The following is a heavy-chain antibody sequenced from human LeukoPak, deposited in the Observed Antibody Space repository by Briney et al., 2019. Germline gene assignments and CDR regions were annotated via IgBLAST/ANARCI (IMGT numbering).Heavy chain of an antibody. CDR1: GFTFSSYD. V-gene: IGHV3-33*01. D-gene: IGHD2-2*01. J-gene: IGHJ3*02. CDR3: ARDQQAIPYAIDI. CDR2: IWYDGSHK. Sequence: PGGSLRLSCGASGFTFSSYDMNWVRQAPGKGLEWVAVIWYDGSHKYYADSAKGRFTISRDNAKNTVSLQMNSLRAEDTAVYYCARDQQAIPYAIDIWGQGTMVTVSS.